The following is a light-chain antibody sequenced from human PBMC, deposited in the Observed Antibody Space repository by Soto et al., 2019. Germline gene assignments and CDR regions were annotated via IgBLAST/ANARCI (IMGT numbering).Light chain of an antibody. J-gene: IGKJ4*01. CDR3: QQYGSSPLT. CDR2: GAS. CDR1: QSINNK. V-gene: IGKV3-20*01. Sequence: EIVVTQSPATLSVAPVERVTLSCRASQSINNKVAWYQQKPGQAPRLLIYGASTRATGISDRFSGSGSGTDFTLTISRLETEDFAVYYCQQYGSSPLTFGGGTKVDIK.